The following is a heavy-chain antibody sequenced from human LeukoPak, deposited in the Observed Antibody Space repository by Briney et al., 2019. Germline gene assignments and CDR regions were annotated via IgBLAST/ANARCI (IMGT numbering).Heavy chain of an antibody. CDR2: MNPNSGNT. D-gene: IGHD1-20*01. CDR3: ARDYNWNDAPLDY. CDR1: GYTFTSYD. Sequence: GASVKVSCKASGYTFTSYDINWVRQATGQGLEWMGWMNPNSGNTGYAQKFQGRVTITRNTSISTAYMELSSLRSEDTAVYYCARDYNWNDAPLDYWGQGTLVTVSS. J-gene: IGHJ4*02. V-gene: IGHV1-8*03.